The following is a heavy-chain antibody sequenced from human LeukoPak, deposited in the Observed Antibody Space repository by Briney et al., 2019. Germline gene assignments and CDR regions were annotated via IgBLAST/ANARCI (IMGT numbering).Heavy chain of an antibody. CDR2: IIPILGIA. V-gene: IGHV1-69*04. Sequence: ASVKVSCKASGGTFINYTISWVRQAPGQGLEWRGRIIPILGIANYAQKFQGRVTITADKSTSTAYMELSSLRSEHTAVYYCARDMVLGVITGYYFDYWGQGTLVTVSS. CDR1: GGTFINYT. D-gene: IGHD3-10*01. J-gene: IGHJ4*02. CDR3: ARDMVLGVITGYYFDY.